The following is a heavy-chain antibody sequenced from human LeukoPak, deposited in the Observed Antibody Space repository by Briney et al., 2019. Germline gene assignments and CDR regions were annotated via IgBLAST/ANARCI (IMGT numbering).Heavy chain of an antibody. V-gene: IGHV3-21*01. CDR1: GFTFSSHS. Sequence: PGGALRLSCAASGFTFSSHSMNWVRQAPGKVLEWVSSISSSSSYIYYADSVKGRVPISRDNAKNPLYLQRTSLRAEDTAVYYCARGGTTVLHSFDYWGQGTLATVYS. D-gene: IGHD2-2*01. J-gene: IGHJ4*02. CDR3: ARGGTTVLHSFDY. CDR2: ISSSSSYI.